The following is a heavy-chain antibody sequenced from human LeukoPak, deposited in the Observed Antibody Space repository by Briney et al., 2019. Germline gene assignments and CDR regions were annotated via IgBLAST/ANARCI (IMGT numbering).Heavy chain of an antibody. CDR3: ARDLGKGRYLDY. D-gene: IGHD4-23*01. CDR1: GVSISSSADY. Sequence: SETLSLTCTVSGVSISSSADYWGWIRQPPDRGLEWIANIYYSGRPYYNPSFKSRATISVDTSKNQFSLKLSSVTAADTAVYYCARDLGKGRYLDYWGQGTLVTVSS. J-gene: IGHJ4*02. V-gene: IGHV4-39*02. CDR2: IYYSGRP.